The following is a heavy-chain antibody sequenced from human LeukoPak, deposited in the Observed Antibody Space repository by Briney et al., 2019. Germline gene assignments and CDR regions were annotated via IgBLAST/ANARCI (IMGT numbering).Heavy chain of an antibody. J-gene: IGHJ5*02. Sequence: GGSLRLSCAASGFTFSDYYMSWIRQAPGKGLEWVAYISSSGSTIYYADSVKGRFTISRDNAKNSLYLQMNSLRAEDTAVYYCATNIAARNWFDPWGQGTLVTVSS. D-gene: IGHD6-6*01. CDR1: GFTFSDYY. CDR2: ISSSGSTI. CDR3: ATNIAARNWFDP. V-gene: IGHV3-11*04.